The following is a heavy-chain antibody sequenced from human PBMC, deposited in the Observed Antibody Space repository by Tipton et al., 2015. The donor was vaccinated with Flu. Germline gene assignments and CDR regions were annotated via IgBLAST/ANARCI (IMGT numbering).Heavy chain of an antibody. V-gene: IGHV4-59*01. CDR1: GGSMSSYY. CDR2: IYYSGSP. CDR3: ARSMVGIFGVVEGCHGMDV. Sequence: TLPLTCTVSGGSMSSYYWSWIRQSPGKGLEWIGNIYYSGSPNYDPSLKSRVTISVDMSKNQFSLKLSSVTAADTAVYYCARSMVGIFGVVEGCHGMDVWGQGTTVSVSS. J-gene: IGHJ6*02. D-gene: IGHD3-3*01.